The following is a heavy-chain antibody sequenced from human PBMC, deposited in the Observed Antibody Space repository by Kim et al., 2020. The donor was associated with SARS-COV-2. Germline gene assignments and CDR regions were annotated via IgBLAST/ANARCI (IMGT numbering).Heavy chain of an antibody. Sequence: GGSLRLSCAASGFTFDDYAMHWVRQAPGKGLEWVSGISWNSGSIGYADSVKGRFTISRDNAKNSLYLQMNSLRAEDTALYYCAKEEEGGATDYWGQGTLVTVSS. J-gene: IGHJ4*02. CDR3: AKEEEGGATDY. CDR1: GFTFDDYA. CDR2: ISWNSGSI. D-gene: IGHD1-26*01. V-gene: IGHV3-9*01.